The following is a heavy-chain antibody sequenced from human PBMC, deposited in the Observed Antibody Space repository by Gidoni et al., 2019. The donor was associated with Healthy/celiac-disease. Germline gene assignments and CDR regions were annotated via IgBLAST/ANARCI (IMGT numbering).Heavy chain of an antibody. V-gene: IGHV4-59*01. CDR1: GGSIRSYY. Sequence: QVQLQDSGPGLVKPSETLSLTCTVSGGSIRSYYWRWIRQPPGKGLEWIGYIYYSGSTNYNPSLKSRVTISVDTSKNQFSLKLSSVTAADTAVYYCARGGSFDWFTRENYYYMDVWGKGTTVTVSS. CDR3: ARGGSFDWFTRENYYYMDV. J-gene: IGHJ6*03. D-gene: IGHD3-9*01. CDR2: IYYSGST.